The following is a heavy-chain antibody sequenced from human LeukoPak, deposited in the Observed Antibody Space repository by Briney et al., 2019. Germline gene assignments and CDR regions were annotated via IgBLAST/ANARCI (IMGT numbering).Heavy chain of an antibody. CDR2: ISGSGGNT. V-gene: IGHV3-23*01. CDR1: GFTFSSYA. Sequence: PGGSLRLSCAASGFTFSSYAMTWVRQDPGKGLEWASVISGSGGNTYYADSVKGRFTISRDNSKNTLYLQMNSLRAEDTAVYYCAREMAGWFDPWGQGTLVAVSS. J-gene: IGHJ5*02. CDR3: AREMAGWFDP. D-gene: IGHD5-24*01.